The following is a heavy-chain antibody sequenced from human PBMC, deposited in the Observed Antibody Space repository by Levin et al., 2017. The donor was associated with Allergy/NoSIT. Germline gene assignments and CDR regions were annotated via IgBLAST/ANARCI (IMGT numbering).Heavy chain of an antibody. CDR2: IDGAGVYA. CDR3: AKCSSGGMMGQGIDN. D-gene: IGHD3-10*01. Sequence: GGSLRLSCAASGFRFSDYAMVWVRQVPGKGLEWVSSIDGAGVYAFYSDSVKGRFTISRDNSKNTLLLQMNSLRDEDTAVYYCAKCSSGGMMGQGIDNWGQGTLVTVSS. CDR1: GFRFSDYA. V-gene: IGHV3-23*01. J-gene: IGHJ4*02.